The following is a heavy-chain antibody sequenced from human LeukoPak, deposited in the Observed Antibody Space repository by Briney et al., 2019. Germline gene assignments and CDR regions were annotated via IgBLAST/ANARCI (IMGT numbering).Heavy chain of an antibody. D-gene: IGHD6-19*01. CDR1: GFTFSSYS. Sequence: GGSLRLSCAASGFTFSSYSMNWVRQAPGKGLEWVSSISSSSSYIYYADSVKGRFTISRDNAKNSLYLQMNSLRAEDTAVYYCARDRRDSSGWTAPHFDYWGQGTLVTVSS. J-gene: IGHJ4*02. CDR3: ARDRRDSSGWTAPHFDY. CDR2: ISSSSSYI. V-gene: IGHV3-21*01.